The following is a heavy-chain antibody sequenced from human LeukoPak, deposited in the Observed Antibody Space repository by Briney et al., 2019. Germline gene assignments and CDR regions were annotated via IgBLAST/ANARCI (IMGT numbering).Heavy chain of an antibody. V-gene: IGHV3-7*01. Sequence: GGSLRLSCAASGFTFSRDWMSWVRQAPGRGLEWVANIKQDGSEKYYVDSVKGRSTISRDNAKNSLYLQMNSLRTEDTAVYFCARDREEMVRAPYGFNIWGQGTRVTVS. CDR3: ARDREEMVRAPYGFNI. CDR1: GFTFSRDW. CDR2: IKQDGSEK. J-gene: IGHJ3*02. D-gene: IGHD3-10*01.